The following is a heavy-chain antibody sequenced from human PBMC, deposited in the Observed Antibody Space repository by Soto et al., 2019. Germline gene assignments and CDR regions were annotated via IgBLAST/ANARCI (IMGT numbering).Heavy chain of an antibody. V-gene: IGHV3-48*01. CDR3: ATKTMIAPTGGS. CDR2: ISSSSSTI. Sequence: EVQLVESGGGLVQPGGSLRLSCAASGLSTYSMNWVRQAPGKGLEWVSYISSSSSTILYADSVKGQFTISRDNAKNSLYLQMNSLRAEDTAVYYCATKTMIAPTGGSWGQGALVTVSS. CDR1: GLSTYS. J-gene: IGHJ5*02. D-gene: IGHD3-22*01.